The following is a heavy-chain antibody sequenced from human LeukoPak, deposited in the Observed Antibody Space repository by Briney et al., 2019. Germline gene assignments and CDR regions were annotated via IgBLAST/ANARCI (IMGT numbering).Heavy chain of an antibody. V-gene: IGHV5-51*01. CDR3: AIHDVGATMAAFDI. CDR1: GYSFTSYW. CDR2: IYPGDSAT. Sequence: GESLQISSKGSGYSFTSYWIGWVRPMPGKGLEWRGIIYPGDSATRSSPSFQGQVTISADKSISTAYLQCSSLKASDTAMYYCAIHDVGATMAAFDIWGQGTMVTVSS. J-gene: IGHJ3*02. D-gene: IGHD1-26*01.